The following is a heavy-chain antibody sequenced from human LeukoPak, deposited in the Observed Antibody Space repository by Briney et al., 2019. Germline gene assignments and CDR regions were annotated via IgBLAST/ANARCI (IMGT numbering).Heavy chain of an antibody. Sequence: NPSETLSLTCTVSGDSISSSSYYWGWIRQPPGKGLEWIGSIYYTGGTYYSPSLKSRVTMSVDTSRNQFSLKLGSVTAADTAVYYCARGVATTVVTPGIDYWGQGTLVTVSS. CDR3: ARGVATTVVTPGIDY. CDR1: GDSISSSSYY. J-gene: IGHJ4*02. CDR2: IYYTGGT. D-gene: IGHD4-23*01. V-gene: IGHV4-39*07.